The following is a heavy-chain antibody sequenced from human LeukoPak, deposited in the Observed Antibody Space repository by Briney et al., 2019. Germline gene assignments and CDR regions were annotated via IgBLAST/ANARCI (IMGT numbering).Heavy chain of an antibody. CDR1: GFTFTTSS. Sequence: PGGSLRLSCAASGFTFTTSSMNWVRQAPGEGLEWISYITSSSSTMYYADSVKGRFTISRDNAKNSLYLQMNSLRAEDTAVYYCATARSYAALDWGQGTLVTVSS. V-gene: IGHV3-48*04. D-gene: IGHD4/OR15-4a*01. J-gene: IGHJ4*02. CDR2: ITSSSSTM. CDR3: ATARSYAALD.